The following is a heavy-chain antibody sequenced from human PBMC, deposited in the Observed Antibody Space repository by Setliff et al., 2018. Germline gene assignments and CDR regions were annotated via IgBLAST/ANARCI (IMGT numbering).Heavy chain of an antibody. D-gene: IGHD5-18*01. CDR3: ARGSGRGYSYGLFDY. CDR2: IYGGGTT. V-gene: IGHV4-4*07. J-gene: IGHJ4*02. Sequence: SETLSLTCSVSGDSTDSYYWTWVRQSAGKGLEWLGRIYGGGTTNYNPSLKSRLTISIDNSRNQFSLELTSVTAADTALYYCARGSGRGYSYGLFDYRGQGSLVTISS. CDR1: GDSTDSYY.